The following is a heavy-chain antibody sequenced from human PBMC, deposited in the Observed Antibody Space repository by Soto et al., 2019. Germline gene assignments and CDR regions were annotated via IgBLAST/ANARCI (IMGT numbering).Heavy chain of an antibody. CDR1: GFTFSSYS. CDR2: ISSSSSTI. Sequence: EVQLVESGGGLVQPGGSLRLSCAASGFTFSSYSMNWVRQAPGKGLEWVSYISSSSSTIYYADSVKGRFTISRDNAKNSLYLQMNSLRDEDTAVYYCARMDIVVVPAAIYYYYYGMDVWGKGTTVTVSS. V-gene: IGHV3-48*02. D-gene: IGHD2-2*03. J-gene: IGHJ6*04. CDR3: ARMDIVVVPAAIYYYYYGMDV.